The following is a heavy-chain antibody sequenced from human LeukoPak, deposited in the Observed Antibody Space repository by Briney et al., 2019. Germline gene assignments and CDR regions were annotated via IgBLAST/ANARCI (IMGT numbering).Heavy chain of an antibody. V-gene: IGHV4-31*03. CDR1: GGSISSGGYY. CDR2: IYYSGST. CDR3: ARDRPNGSGSYYNPHDAFDI. Sequence: PSETLSLTCTVSGGSISSGGYYWSWIRQHPGKGLEWIGYIYYSGSTYYNPSLKSRVTISVDTSKNQFSLKLSSVTAADTAVYYCARDRPNGSGSYYNPHDAFDIWGQGTMVTVSS. J-gene: IGHJ3*02. D-gene: IGHD3-10*01.